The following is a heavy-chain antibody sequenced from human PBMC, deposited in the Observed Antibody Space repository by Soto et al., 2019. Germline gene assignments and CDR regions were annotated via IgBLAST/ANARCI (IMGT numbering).Heavy chain of an antibody. D-gene: IGHD3-10*01. CDR1: GGTFSSYA. J-gene: IGHJ5*01. V-gene: IGHV1-69*06. Sequence: QVQLVQSGAEVKKPGSSVKVSCKASGGTFSSYAITWVRQAPGQGLDWMGEIIPIFGATNFAQKFQGRVTITADKSTTTAYMELSSLTSEDTAVYYCARMGASFLDSWGQGTLVTVSS. CDR3: ARMGASFLDS. CDR2: IIPIFGAT.